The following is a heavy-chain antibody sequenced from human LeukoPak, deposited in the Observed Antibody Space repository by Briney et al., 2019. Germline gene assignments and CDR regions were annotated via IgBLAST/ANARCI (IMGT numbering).Heavy chain of an antibody. V-gene: IGHV3-30*02. CDR3: AKDRDWASAAGTDFDY. CDR2: IRYDGTNK. CDR1: GFTFSSYG. D-gene: IGHD6-13*01. Sequence: GGSLRLSCAASGFTFSSYGMHWVRQAPGKGLEWVTFIRYDGTNKYYVDSVKGRFTISRDNSKNTLYLQMNSLRAEDTAVYYCAKDRDWASAAGTDFDYWGQGTLVTVSS. J-gene: IGHJ4*02.